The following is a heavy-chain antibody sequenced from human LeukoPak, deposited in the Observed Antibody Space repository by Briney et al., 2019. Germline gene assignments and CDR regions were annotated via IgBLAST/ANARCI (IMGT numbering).Heavy chain of an antibody. V-gene: IGHV1-8*01. CDR3: ARARRRDGYNYGY. CDR1: GYTFTSYD. D-gene: IGHD5-24*01. CDR2: MNPNSGNT. J-gene: IGHJ4*02. Sequence: ASVKVSCKASGYTFTSYDINWVRQATGQGLEWMGWMNPNSGNTGYAQKFQGRVTMTRNTSISTAYMELSSLRSEDTAVYYCARARRRDGYNYGYWGQGTLVTVPS.